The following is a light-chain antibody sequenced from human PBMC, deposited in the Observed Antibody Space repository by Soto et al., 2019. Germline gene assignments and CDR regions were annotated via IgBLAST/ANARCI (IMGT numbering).Light chain of an antibody. V-gene: IGKV3-20*01. CDR2: GTS. CDR3: EQYGSSPPSIT. J-gene: IGKJ5*01. Sequence: EVVLTQSPDTLSLSPGERATFSCRSSQSVIRSNLAWYQHKPGQAPRLLVYGTSNRATGIPDRFTGSESGTDLTLTISSLEPEDFAVYYCEQYGSSPPSITFGQGTLLEVK. CDR1: QSVIRSN.